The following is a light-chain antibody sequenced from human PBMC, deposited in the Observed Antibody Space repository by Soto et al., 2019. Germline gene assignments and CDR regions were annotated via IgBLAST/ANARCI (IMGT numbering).Light chain of an antibody. CDR2: GAS. CDR1: QSVRTN. Sequence: EIVMTQSPGTLSVSPGEGATLSCRASQSVRTNLAWYQQKPGQPPRLVIYGASTRATGIPARFSGSGSGTEFTHTISSLQSEDFAVYYCQQYNNWPPWTFGQGTKVEI. V-gene: IGKV3-15*01. J-gene: IGKJ1*01. CDR3: QQYNNWPPWT.